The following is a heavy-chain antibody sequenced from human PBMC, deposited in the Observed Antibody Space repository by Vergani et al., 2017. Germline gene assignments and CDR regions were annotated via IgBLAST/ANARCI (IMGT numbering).Heavy chain of an antibody. CDR2: IYHSGST. D-gene: IGHD2-15*01. Sequence: QLQLQESGSGLVKPSQTLSLTCAVSGGSISSGGYSWSWIRQPPGKDLEWIGYIYHSGSTYYNPSLKSRVTISVDRSKNQFSLKLSSVTAADTAVYYCAREGSGGSGDAFDIWGQGTMVTVSS. CDR3: AREGSGGSGDAFDI. J-gene: IGHJ3*02. CDR1: GGSISSGGYS. V-gene: IGHV4-30-2*01.